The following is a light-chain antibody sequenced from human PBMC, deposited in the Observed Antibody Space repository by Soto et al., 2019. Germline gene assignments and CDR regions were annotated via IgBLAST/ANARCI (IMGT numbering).Light chain of an antibody. CDR2: DTV. Sequence: EIVATQSPGTLSFSKGKRATLSCRASQSLSGSHLAWCQQKPGQAPRLLIYDTVSRAAGVPGRFSGSGSGTEFTLTISSLQSEDFAVYYCQQYNNWPRTFGQGTKVDIK. V-gene: IGKV3-15*01. CDR3: QQYNNWPRT. J-gene: IGKJ1*01. CDR1: QSLSGSH.